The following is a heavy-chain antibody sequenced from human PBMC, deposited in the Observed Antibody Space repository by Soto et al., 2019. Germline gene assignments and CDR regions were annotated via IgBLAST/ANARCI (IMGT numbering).Heavy chain of an antibody. CDR3: ASIPTQLDYGMDV. J-gene: IGHJ6*02. CDR1: GGSISSYY. D-gene: IGHD6-6*01. Sequence: SETLSLTCTVTGGSISSYYLSWIRQPPGKGLEWIGYIYYSGSTNYNPSLKSRVTISVDTSKNQFSLKLSSVTAAGTAVYYCASIPTQLDYGMDVWGQGTTVTVYS. CDR2: IYYSGST. V-gene: IGHV4-59*01.